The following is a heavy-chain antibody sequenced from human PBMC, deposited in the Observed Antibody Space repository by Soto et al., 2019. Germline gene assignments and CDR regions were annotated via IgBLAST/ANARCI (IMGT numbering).Heavy chain of an antibody. V-gene: IGHV1-2*02. CDR2: INANNGGA. CDR1: GYTFTDYH. Sequence: AASVKVSCKASGYTFTDYHIHWVRQAPGQGLEFMGWINANNGGAGSAQQFQGRVTVTRDTSITTVYMELSNLRSDDTAVYYCAREGGSEKLHPSYSCFDTWGQGTLVTVSS. J-gene: IGHJ5*02. CDR3: AREGGSEKLHPSYSCFDT. D-gene: IGHD4-4*01.